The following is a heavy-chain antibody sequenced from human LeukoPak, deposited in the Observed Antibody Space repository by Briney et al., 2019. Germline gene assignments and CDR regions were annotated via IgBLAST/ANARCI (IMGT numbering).Heavy chain of an antibody. CDR2: IIPIFGTA. J-gene: IGHJ4*02. CDR1: GGTFSSYA. V-gene: IGHV1-69*05. Sequence: SVKVSCKASGGTFSSYAISWVQQAPGQGLEWMGGIIPIFGTANYAQKFQGRVTITTDESTSTAYMELSSLRSADTAVYYCARGFLAAVHYWGQGTLVTVSS. CDR3: ARGFLAAVHY. D-gene: IGHD6-13*01.